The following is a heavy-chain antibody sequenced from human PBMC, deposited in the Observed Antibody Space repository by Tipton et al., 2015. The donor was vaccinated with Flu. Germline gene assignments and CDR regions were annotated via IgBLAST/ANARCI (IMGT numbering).Heavy chain of an antibody. CDR1: GGSFSGYY. V-gene: IGHV4-34*01. J-gene: IGHJ5*02. D-gene: IGHD3-10*01. CDR2: INHSGST. CDR3: ARRTKGTMVRGVIVNWFDP. Sequence: TLSLICAVYGGSFSGYYWSWIRQPPGKGLEWIGEINHSGSTNYNPSLKSRVTISVDTSKNQFSLKLSSVAAADTAVYYCARRTKGTMVRGVIVNWFDPWGQGTLVTVSS.